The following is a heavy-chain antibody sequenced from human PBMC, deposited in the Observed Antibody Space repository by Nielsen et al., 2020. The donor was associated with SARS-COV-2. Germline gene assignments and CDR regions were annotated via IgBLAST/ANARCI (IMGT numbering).Heavy chain of an antibody. D-gene: IGHD3-3*01. CDR1: GFTFSSYW. J-gene: IGHJ4*02. CDR3: ALISGFWDY. Sequence: GESLKISCAASGFTFSSYWMYWVRQAPGKGLVWVSRINSDGSSTSYADSVKGRFTISRDNAKNTLYLQMNSLRAEDTAVYYCALISGFWDYWGQGTLVTVSS. V-gene: IGHV3-74*01. CDR2: INSDGSST.